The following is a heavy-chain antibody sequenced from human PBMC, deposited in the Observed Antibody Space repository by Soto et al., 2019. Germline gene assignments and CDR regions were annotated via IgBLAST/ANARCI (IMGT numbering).Heavy chain of an antibody. Sequence: QVQLQESGPGLVKPSQTLSLTCTVSGGSISSGGYYWSWIRQHPGKGLEWIGYIYYSGSTYYNPSLKSRVTISVDTSKNQFSLKLSSVTAADTAVYYCAREARRDYGDYPWTYYYYGMDVWGQGTTVTVSS. V-gene: IGHV4-31*03. CDR3: AREARRDYGDYPWTYYYYGMDV. CDR2: IYYSGST. D-gene: IGHD4-17*01. CDR1: GGSISSGGYY. J-gene: IGHJ6*02.